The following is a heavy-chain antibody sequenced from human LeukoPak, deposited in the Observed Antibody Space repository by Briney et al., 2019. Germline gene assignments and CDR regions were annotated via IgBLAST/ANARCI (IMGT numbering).Heavy chain of an antibody. CDR1: GYKFTSYG. Sequence: DSVKVSCKASGYKFTSYGINWVRQAPGQGLEWMGWINSYNGNTNYAQKFQGRVTMTTDTSTSTAYMELRSLISDDTAVYYCAREGDSFDYWGQGTLVTVSS. V-gene: IGHV1-18*01. CDR2: INSYNGNT. CDR3: AREGDSFDY. J-gene: IGHJ4*02.